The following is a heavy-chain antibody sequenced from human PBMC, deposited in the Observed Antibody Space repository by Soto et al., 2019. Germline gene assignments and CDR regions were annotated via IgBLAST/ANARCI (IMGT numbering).Heavy chain of an antibody. CDR2: ISYDGSNE. V-gene: IGHV3-30*18. Sequence: QVRLVESGGGVVQPGRSVMLSCTVSGFPFSSYGFHWVRQAPGKGLEWVALISYDGSNEYYSDSVKARFTISRDNSKKTLDLQMNSLRREDTAVYYCAKLVDRLGGVTVVAYWGRGTLVTVSS. CDR1: GFPFSSYG. D-gene: IGHD3-10*01. CDR3: AKLVDRLGGVTVVAY. J-gene: IGHJ4*02.